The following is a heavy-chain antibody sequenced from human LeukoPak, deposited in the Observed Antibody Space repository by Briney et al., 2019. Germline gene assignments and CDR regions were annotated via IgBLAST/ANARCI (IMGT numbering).Heavy chain of an antibody. CDR1: GFTFSSYS. J-gene: IGHJ4*02. CDR2: ISSSSSTI. D-gene: IGHD5-18*01. Sequence: GGSLRLSCAASGFTFSSYSMNWVRQAPGKGLEWVSYISSSSSTIYYADSVKGRFTISRDNSKNTLYLQMNSLRAEDTAVYYCANLRGYNPPSNYWGQGTLVTVSS. CDR3: ANLRGYNPPSNY. V-gene: IGHV3-48*01.